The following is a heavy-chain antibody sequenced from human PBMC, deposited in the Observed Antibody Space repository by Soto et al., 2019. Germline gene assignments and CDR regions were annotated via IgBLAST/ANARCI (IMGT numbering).Heavy chain of an antibody. CDR3: AVGGDEVDSFDY. V-gene: IGHV1-69*02. J-gene: IGHJ4*02. D-gene: IGHD3-16*01. CDR2: IIPILGIA. Sequence: QVQLVQSGAEVKKPGSSVKVSCKASGGTFSSYTISWVRQAPGQGLEWMGRIIPILGIANYAQKFQGRVTLTADKSTSTAYMDLSSLRSEDTAVYYCAVGGDEVDSFDYWGQGTLVTVSS. CDR1: GGTFSSYT.